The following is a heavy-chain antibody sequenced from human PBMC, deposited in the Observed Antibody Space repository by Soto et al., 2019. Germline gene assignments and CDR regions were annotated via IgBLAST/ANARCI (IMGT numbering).Heavy chain of an antibody. CDR3: ARTQIYDILTGPLGMDV. CDR1: GFSLSTSGMG. J-gene: IGHJ6*02. V-gene: IGHV2-70*04. CDR2: IDWDDAK. Sequence: ESGPTLVNPTQTLTLTCTFSGFSLSTSGMGVSWIRQPLGKALEWLARIDWDDAKLYSASLKTRLTISKDTSKNQVVLIMTNMDPVDTATYYCARTQIYDILTGPLGMDVWGQGTTVTVSS. D-gene: IGHD3-9*01.